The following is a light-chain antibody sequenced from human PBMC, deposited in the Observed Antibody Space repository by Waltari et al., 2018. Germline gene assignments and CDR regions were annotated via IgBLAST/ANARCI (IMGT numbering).Light chain of an antibody. CDR3: QQYYSNPQT. CDR2: WAS. Sequence: DFVMTQSPDSLAVSLGERATIHCKSSQSVLYSSNNKNYLAWYQQKPGQPPKLLIYWASTRESGVPDRFSGSGSGTDFTLTISSLQAEDVAVYYCQQYYSNPQTFGQGTKVEIK. CDR1: QSVLYSSNNKNY. V-gene: IGKV4-1*01. J-gene: IGKJ1*01.